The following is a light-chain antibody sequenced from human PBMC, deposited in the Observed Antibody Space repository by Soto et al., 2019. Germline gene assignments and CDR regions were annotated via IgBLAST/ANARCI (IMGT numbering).Light chain of an antibody. CDR3: AAWDDSLSGVV. Sequence: QSVLTQPPSASGTPGQRVTISCSGDTSNIGSNLVYCYQQLPGTAPKLLIYRNDQRPSGVPDRFSGSRPGTSASLAIDGLRSEDEAEYYCAAWDDSLSGVVFGGGTKVTVL. CDR1: TSNIGSNL. J-gene: IGLJ2*01. CDR2: RND. V-gene: IGLV1-47*01.